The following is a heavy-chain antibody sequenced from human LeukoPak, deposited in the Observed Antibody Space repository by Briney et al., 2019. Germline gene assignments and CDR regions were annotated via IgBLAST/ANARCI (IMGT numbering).Heavy chain of an antibody. J-gene: IGHJ5*02. CDR3: ARGGGHYGSGSYYLNWFDP. CDR1: GYTFTSYA. D-gene: IGHD3-10*01. CDR2: INTNTGNP. V-gene: IGHV7-4-1*02. Sequence: GASVKVSCEASGYTFTSYAMNWVRQAPGQGLEWMGWINTNTGNPTYAQGFTGRFVFSLDTSVSTAYLQISSLKAEDTAVYYCARGGGHYGSGSYYLNWFDPWGQGTLVTVSS.